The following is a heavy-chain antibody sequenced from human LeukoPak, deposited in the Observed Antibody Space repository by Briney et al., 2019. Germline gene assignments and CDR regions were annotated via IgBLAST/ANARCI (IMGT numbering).Heavy chain of an antibody. D-gene: IGHD3-3*01. CDR1: GGSISSYY. V-gene: IGHV4-59*01. Sequence: SETLSLTCTVSGGSISSYYWTWIRQPPGKGLEWIGYFYNSGSTDYNPSLKSRVTISVDTSKKQISLKLSSVTAADTAVYYCARYAHYDFWSGYYDYYMDVWGKRTTVTGSS. J-gene: IGHJ6*03. CDR3: ARYAHYDFWSGYYDYYMDV. CDR2: FYNSGST.